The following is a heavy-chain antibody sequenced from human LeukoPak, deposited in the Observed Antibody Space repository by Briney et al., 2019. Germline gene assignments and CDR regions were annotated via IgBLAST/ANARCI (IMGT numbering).Heavy chain of an antibody. Sequence: GGSLRLSCAASGFIFSSYWMSWVRQAPGKGLEWVANIKQDGSEKYYVDSVKGRFTISRDNAKNSLYLQMNSLRAEDTAVYFCARARVVTKWIDYWGQGTLVTVSS. J-gene: IGHJ4*02. CDR1: GFIFSSYW. CDR2: IKQDGSEK. D-gene: IGHD2-21*02. CDR3: ARARVVTKWIDY. V-gene: IGHV3-7*03.